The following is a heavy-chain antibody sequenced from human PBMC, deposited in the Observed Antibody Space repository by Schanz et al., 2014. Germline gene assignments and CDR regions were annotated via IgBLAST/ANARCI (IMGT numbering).Heavy chain of an antibody. J-gene: IGHJ3*02. V-gene: IGHV1-2*02. CDR2: INPNSGDT. CDR3: AFDRDDAYDI. Sequence: QVQLVQSGAEVKKPGASVKVSCKASGYTFAVYYIHWVRQAPGQGLEFMGWINPNSGDTEYGQQFEGRVTVTRDTSTTTVYMDLSSLISEDTAVYYCAFDRDDAYDIWGQGTTVTVSS. D-gene: IGHD3-9*01. CDR1: GYTFAVYY.